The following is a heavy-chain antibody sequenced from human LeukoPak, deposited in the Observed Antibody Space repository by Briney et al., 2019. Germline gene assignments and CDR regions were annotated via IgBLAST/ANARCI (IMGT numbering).Heavy chain of an antibody. Sequence: GGSLRLSCAASGFTFDDYGMSWVRQAPGKGPEWVSGINWNGGSTGYADSVKGRFTISRDNAKNSLYLQMNSLRAEGTALYYCARVSQSYDYGDYEDYWGQGTLVTVSS. V-gene: IGHV3-20*04. CDR2: INWNGGST. J-gene: IGHJ4*02. CDR1: GFTFDDYG. D-gene: IGHD4-17*01. CDR3: ARVSQSYDYGDYEDY.